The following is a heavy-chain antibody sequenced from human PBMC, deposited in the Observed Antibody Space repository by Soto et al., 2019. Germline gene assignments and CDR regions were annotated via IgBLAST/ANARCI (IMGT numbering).Heavy chain of an antibody. CDR3: ARTYYYDSSGYYQPRKFDGFDI. V-gene: IGHV1-46*01. CDR2: INPSGGTT. J-gene: IGHJ3*02. CDR1: GYTFRSYY. Sequence: GPVKGSCKASGYTFRSYYIHWGRKAPGQGLEWVGIINPSGGTTSYAQKFQGRVTMTSDTSTSTVYMELISLRSEDTAVYYCARTYYYDSSGYYQPRKFDGFDIWGQGTMVTV. D-gene: IGHD3-22*01.